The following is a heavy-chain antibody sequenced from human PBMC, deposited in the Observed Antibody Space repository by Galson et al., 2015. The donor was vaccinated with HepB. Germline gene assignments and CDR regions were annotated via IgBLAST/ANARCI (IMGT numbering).Heavy chain of an antibody. V-gene: IGHV3-21*01. J-gene: IGHJ4*02. D-gene: IGHD6-19*01. CDR1: GFTFSSYS. CDR3: ASDPSSGWYPTDY. Sequence: SLRLSCAASGFTFSSYSMNWVRQAPGKGLEWVSSISSSSSYIYYADSVKGRFTISRDNAKNSLYLQMNSLRAEDTAVYYCASDPSSGWYPTDYWGQGTLVTVSS. CDR2: ISSSSSYI.